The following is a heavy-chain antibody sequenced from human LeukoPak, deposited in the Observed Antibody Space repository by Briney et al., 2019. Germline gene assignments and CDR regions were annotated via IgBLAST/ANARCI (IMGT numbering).Heavy chain of an antibody. CDR1: GFTFSSYE. Sequence: PGGSLRLSCEASGFTFSSYEMHWVRQAPGKGLEWVSYISSSGSTIYYADSVKGRFTISRDNAKNSPYLQMNSLRAEDTAVYYCARDYGGSSPFDYWGQGTLVTVSS. J-gene: IGHJ4*02. D-gene: IGHD4-23*01. CDR2: ISSSGSTI. V-gene: IGHV3-48*03. CDR3: ARDYGGSSPFDY.